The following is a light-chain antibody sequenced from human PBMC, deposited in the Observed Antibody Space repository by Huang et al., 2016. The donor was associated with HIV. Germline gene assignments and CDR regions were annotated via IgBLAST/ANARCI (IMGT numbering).Light chain of an antibody. Sequence: ERVMTQSPVTLSVSPGERATFSCRASQSISSKLAWYQQKPGQAPRRLIFGASTRATGSPARFSGSGSGTEFTLTISSLQSEDFAVYYCQQYNNWPFTFGPGTRVDIK. CDR3: QQYNNWPFT. CDR2: GAS. V-gene: IGKV3-15*01. J-gene: IGKJ3*01. CDR1: QSISSK.